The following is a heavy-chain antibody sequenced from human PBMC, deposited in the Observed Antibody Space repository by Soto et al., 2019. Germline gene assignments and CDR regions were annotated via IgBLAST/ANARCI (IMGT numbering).Heavy chain of an antibody. CDR1: GGTFSTYA. CDR3: PSGIQLWLRLINNGYSG. Sequence: QVQLVQSGAEVKKPESSVKVSCKAPGGTFSTYAISWVRQAPGQGLEWMGGIIPMFGTANYAQRFQDRVTNTADESTNTVYMELSSLRSEDTAVYFCPSGIQLWLRLINNGYSGWGQGTLVTVSS. V-gene: IGHV1-69*12. J-gene: IGHJ4*02. D-gene: IGHD5-18*01. CDR2: IIPMFGTA.